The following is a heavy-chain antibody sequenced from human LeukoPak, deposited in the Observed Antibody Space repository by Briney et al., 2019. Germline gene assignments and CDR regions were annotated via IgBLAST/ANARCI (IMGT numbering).Heavy chain of an antibody. V-gene: IGHV3-48*03. D-gene: IGHD3-22*01. CDR3: ARSSGSYRPFDS. J-gene: IGHJ4*02. Sequence: PGGSLRLSCAASGFTFSSFEVNWVRQAPGKGLEWISHISHTFDIKYADSVKGRFTISRDNAKNSQYLRMTSLRAQDTGIYYCARSSGSYRPFDSWGQGTLVIVSS. CDR1: GFTFSSFE. CDR2: ISHTFDI.